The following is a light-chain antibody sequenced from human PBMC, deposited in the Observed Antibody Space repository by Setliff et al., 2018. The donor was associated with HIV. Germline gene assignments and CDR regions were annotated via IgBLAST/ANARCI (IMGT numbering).Light chain of an antibody. V-gene: IGLV2-8*01. CDR2: DVT. CDR1: SSDVGGYNY. J-gene: IGLJ1*01. CDR3: NSYTHSNSFV. Sequence: SALTQPASVSGSPGQSITISCTGTSSDVGGYNYVSWYQQHPGKAPKLMIYDVTKRPSGVPDRFSGSKSGNTASLTVSGLQAEDEGDYYCNSYTHSNSFVFGTGTKVTVL.